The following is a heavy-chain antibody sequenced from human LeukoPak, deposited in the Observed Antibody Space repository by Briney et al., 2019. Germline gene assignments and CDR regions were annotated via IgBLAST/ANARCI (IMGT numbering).Heavy chain of an antibody. CDR1: GFTFSNYW. CDR2: IKQDGSEK. D-gene: IGHD3-22*01. J-gene: IGHJ3*02. Sequence: GGSLRLSCAASGFTFSNYWMSWVRQAPGKGLEWVANIKQDGSEKNYVDSVKGRFTISRDNAQNSLHLQMNSLRAEDTAVYYCARGGGYPPPAAFDIWGQGTTVTVSS. CDR3: ARGGGYPPPAAFDI. V-gene: IGHV3-7*04.